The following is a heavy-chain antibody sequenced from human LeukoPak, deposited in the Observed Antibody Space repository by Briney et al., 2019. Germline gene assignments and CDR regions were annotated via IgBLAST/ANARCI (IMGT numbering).Heavy chain of an antibody. V-gene: IGHV1-69*04. CDR2: IIPILGIA. CDR3: ASFMGFDY. Sequence: ASVEVSCKASGGTFSSYAISWVRQAPGQGLEWMGRIIPILGIANYAQKFQGRVTITADKSTSTAYMELSSLRSEDTAVYYCASFMGFDYWGQGTLVTVSS. J-gene: IGHJ4*02. D-gene: IGHD1-26*01. CDR1: GGTFSSYA.